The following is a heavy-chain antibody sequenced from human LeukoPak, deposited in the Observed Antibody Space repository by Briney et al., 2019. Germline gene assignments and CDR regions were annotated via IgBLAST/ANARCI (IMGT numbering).Heavy chain of an antibody. D-gene: IGHD1-14*01. CDR3: AREETAGNYYYGMDV. Sequence: GGSLRLSCAASGFTFSSYWMHWVRQAPGKGLVWVSRINSDGSSTSYADSVKGRFTISRDNAKNSLYLQMNSLRAEDTAVYYCAREETAGNYYYGMDVWGQGTTVTVSS. CDR1: GFTFSSYW. V-gene: IGHV3-74*01. J-gene: IGHJ6*02. CDR2: INSDGSST.